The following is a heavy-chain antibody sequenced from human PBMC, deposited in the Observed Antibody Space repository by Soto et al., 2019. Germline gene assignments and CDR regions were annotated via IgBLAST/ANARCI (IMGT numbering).Heavy chain of an antibody. D-gene: IGHD3-16*02. Sequence: QVQLVESGGGVVQPGRSLRLSCAASGFTFSYYAMHWVRQAPGKGLEWVAVISYDGSDKYYADSVKGRFTISRDNSRNTLNLQMNSLRADDTAVYYCAKGLGELSPDSYDYGGQGTLITVSS. CDR1: GFTFSYYA. CDR3: AKGLGELSPDSYDY. V-gene: IGHV3-30*18. CDR2: ISYDGSDK. J-gene: IGHJ4*02.